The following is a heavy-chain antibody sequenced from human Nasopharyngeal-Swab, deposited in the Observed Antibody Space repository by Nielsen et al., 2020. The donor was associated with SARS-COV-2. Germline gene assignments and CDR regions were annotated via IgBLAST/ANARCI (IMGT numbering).Heavy chain of an antibody. V-gene: IGHV3-11*01. D-gene: IGHD2-21*02. Sequence: GGSLRLSCVASKFIFSDYYMSWIRQAPGKGLEWVSYITSSGSSVYYADSVRGRFSISRDNAQNSLYLQMNSLRAEDTAVYYCARGDSIWYWGQGTLVTVSS. CDR3: ARGDSIWY. J-gene: IGHJ4*02. CDR1: KFIFSDYY. CDR2: ITSSGSSV.